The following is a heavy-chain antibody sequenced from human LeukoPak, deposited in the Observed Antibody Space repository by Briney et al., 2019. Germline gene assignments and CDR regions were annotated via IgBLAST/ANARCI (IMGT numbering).Heavy chain of an antibody. CDR3: ARARDNYDESGHSALDH. Sequence: GGSLRLSCAASGFIFRTFGMHWVRQAPGKGLQWVASIWYDESNKYYADSVKGRFTISRDNFKNTLYLQMDSLRAEDTAMYYCARARDNYDESGHSALDHWGQGTLVTASS. CDR1: GFIFRTFG. D-gene: IGHD3-22*01. CDR2: IWYDESNK. V-gene: IGHV3-33*01. J-gene: IGHJ4*02.